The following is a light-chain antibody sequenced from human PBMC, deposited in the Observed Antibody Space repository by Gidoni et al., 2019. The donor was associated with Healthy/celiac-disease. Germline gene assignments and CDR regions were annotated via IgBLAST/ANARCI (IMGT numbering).Light chain of an antibody. CDR3: QQYNSYSET. CDR2: KAS. CDR1: QSISSW. Sequence: DIQMTQYPSTLSASVGDRVTITCRASQSISSWLAWYQQKPGKAPKLLLYKASSLESGVPPRFSGSGSGTEFTLTISSLQPDDFATYCCQQYNSYSETFGQGTKVEIK. V-gene: IGKV1-5*03. J-gene: IGKJ1*01.